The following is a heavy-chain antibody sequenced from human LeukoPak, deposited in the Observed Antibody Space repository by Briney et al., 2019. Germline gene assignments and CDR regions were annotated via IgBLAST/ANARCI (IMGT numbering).Heavy chain of an antibody. CDR2: INPNSGGT. V-gene: IGHV1-2*04. Sequence: ASVKVSGKASGYTFTGYYMHWVRQAPGQGLEWMGWINPNSGGTNYAQKFQGWVTMTRDTSISTAYVELSRLRSDDTAVYYCARDYYGSGTRGAFDIWGQGTMVTVSS. D-gene: IGHD3-10*01. CDR3: ARDYYGSGTRGAFDI. CDR1: GYTFTGYY. J-gene: IGHJ3*02.